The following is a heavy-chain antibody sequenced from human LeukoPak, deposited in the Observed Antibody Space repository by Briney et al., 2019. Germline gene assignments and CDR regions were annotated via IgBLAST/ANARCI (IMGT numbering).Heavy chain of an antibody. Sequence: RASETLSLTCAVYGGSFSGYYWSWIRRPPGKGLEWIGEINHSGSTNYNPSLKSRVTISVDTSKNQFSLKLSSVTAADTAVYYCARGGDSGYDFGGQGTLVTVSS. J-gene: IGHJ4*02. CDR1: GGSFSGYY. D-gene: IGHD5-12*01. CDR2: INHSGST. CDR3: ARGGDSGYDF. V-gene: IGHV4-34*01.